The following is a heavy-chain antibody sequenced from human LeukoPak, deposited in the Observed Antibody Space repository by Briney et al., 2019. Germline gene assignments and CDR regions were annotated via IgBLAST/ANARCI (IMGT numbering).Heavy chain of an antibody. D-gene: IGHD2/OR15-2a*01. Sequence: GGSLRLSCAASGFTFSSYEMNWVRQAPGKGLEWVSYISSSGSTIYYADSVKGRFTIARDDAKKSVFLEMNGLRVEDTAVYFCARVEFGEYSNYFDNWGQGTLVTVSA. CDR3: ARVEFGEYSNYFDN. CDR2: ISSSGSTI. V-gene: IGHV3-48*03. CDR1: GFTFSSYE. J-gene: IGHJ4*02.